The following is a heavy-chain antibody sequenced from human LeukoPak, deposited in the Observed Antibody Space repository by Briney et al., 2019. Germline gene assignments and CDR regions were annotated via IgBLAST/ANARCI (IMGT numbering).Heavy chain of an antibody. CDR3: ARDMYYYDSSGYW. J-gene: IGHJ4*02. D-gene: IGHD3-22*01. CDR2: ISGSGGST. Sequence: GGSLRLSCAASGFTFSDYAMNWVRQAPGKGLEWVSTISGSGGSTYYAGSVKGRFTISRDNSKNTLYLQMNSLRAEDTAVYYCARDMYYYDSSGYWGGQGTLVTVSS. CDR1: GFTFSDYA. V-gene: IGHV3-23*01.